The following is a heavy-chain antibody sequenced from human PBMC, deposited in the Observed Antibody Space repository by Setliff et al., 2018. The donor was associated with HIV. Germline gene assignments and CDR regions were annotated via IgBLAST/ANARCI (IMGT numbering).Heavy chain of an antibody. CDR3: ARVFPHPYGNSWFDT. CDR1: GGSIGSHY. V-gene: IGHV4-59*11. CDR2: IYNSG. Sequence: SETLSLTCSVSGGSIGSHYWSWIRQPPGKGLEWIGYIYNSGNYNPSLKSRVIMAVDTSKNEFSLKLSSVTAADTAVYYCARVFPHPYGNSWFDTWGQGILVTVSS. D-gene: IGHD3-16*01. J-gene: IGHJ5*02.